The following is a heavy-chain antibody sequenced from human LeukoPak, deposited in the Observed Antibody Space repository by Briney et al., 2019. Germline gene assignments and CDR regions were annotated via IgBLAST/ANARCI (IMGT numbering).Heavy chain of an antibody. Sequence: PGGSLRLSCAASGFTFNIYDMNWVRQAPGEGLEWVSSIRSSNYIFYADSVRGRFTISRDNAENSLYLQMNSLRAEDTAVYYCTRASFGGNPYFDYWGQGTLVTVSS. CDR1: GFTFNIYD. CDR3: TRASFGGNPYFDY. CDR2: IRSSNYI. V-gene: IGHV3-69-1*02. D-gene: IGHD4-23*01. J-gene: IGHJ4*02.